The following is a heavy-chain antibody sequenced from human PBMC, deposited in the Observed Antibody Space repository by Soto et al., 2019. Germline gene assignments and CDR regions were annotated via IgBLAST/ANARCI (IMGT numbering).Heavy chain of an antibody. CDR3: GRSARHGGDFYYYNGMDV. V-gene: IGHV4-34*01. Sequence: PSETLSLTCAVYGGSFSGYYWSWIRQPPGKGLEWIGEINHSGSTNYNPSLKSRVTISVDTSKSQFYLRLNSVTAADTAVYYCGRSARHGGDFYYYNGMDVWGQGTTVTVSS. CDR2: INHSGST. J-gene: IGHJ6*02. CDR1: GGSFSGYY.